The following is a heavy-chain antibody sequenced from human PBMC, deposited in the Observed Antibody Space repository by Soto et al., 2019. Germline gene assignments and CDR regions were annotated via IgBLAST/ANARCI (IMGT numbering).Heavy chain of an antibody. CDR2: INQHGTEK. J-gene: IGHJ5*02. Sequence: GGSLRLSCVASGFNFSNYWMTWARQAPGKGLEWVANINQHGTEKFYVDSVEGRFTISRDNSKNTLYLQMNSLRAEDTAVYYCAKDRGDDYEFDPWGQGTLVTVSS. V-gene: IGHV3-7*05. CDR3: AKDRGDDYEFDP. D-gene: IGHD4-17*01. CDR1: GFNFSNYW.